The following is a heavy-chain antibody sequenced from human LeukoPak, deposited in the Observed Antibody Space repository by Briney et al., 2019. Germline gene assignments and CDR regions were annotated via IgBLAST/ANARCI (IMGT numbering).Heavy chain of an antibody. CDR2: ISSSSAYI. CDR1: GFTFSSYT. CDR3: AKGRGWLQFFDY. V-gene: IGHV3-21*04. J-gene: IGHJ4*02. Sequence: PGGSLRLSCAASGFTFSSYTMNWVRQAPGKGLEWVSSISSSSAYISYADSVKGRFTISRDNAKNSLYLQMNSLRAEDTAVYYCAKGRGWLQFFDYWGQGTLVTVSS. D-gene: IGHD5-24*01.